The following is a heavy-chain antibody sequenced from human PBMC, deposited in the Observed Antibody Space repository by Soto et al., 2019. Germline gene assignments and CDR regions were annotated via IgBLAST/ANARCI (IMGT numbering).Heavy chain of an antibody. V-gene: IGHV4-34*01. Sequence: QVQLQQWGAGLLKPSETLSLTCAVYGGSFSGYYWSWIRQPPGKGLEWIGEINHSGSTNYNPSLKGRFTISVDTSKNQFSLKLSSVTAADTAVYYCARGLWGYYDSSGYLDYCGQGTLVTVSS. CDR3: ARGLWGYYDSSGYLDY. D-gene: IGHD3-22*01. CDR1: GGSFSGYY. J-gene: IGHJ4*02. CDR2: INHSGST.